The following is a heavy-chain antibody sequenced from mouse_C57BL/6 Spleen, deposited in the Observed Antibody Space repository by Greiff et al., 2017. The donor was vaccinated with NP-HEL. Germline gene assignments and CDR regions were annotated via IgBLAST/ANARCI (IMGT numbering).Heavy chain of an antibody. CDR2: IHPNSGST. CDR3: ASYDYAWYFDV. V-gene: IGHV1-64*01. J-gene: IGHJ1*03. CDR1: GYTFTSYW. D-gene: IGHD2-4*01. Sequence: VQLQQPGAELVKPGASVKLSCKASGYTFTSYWMHWVKQRPGQGLEWIGMIHPNSGSTNYNEKFKSKATLTVDKSSSTAYMQLSSLTSEDSAVYYCASYDYAWYFDVWGTGTTVTVSS.